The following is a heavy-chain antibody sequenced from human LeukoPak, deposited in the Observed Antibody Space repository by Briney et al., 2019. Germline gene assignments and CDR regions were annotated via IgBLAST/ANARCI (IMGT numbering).Heavy chain of an antibody. D-gene: IGHD3-10*01. CDR2: VFYSGTT. CDR1: GGSISSDSYY. V-gene: IGHV4-39*01. Sequence: PSETLSLTCTVSGGSISSDSYYCGWIRRPPGKGLELIGTVFYSGTTYYNPSLRSRLTISVDTSKNQFSLRLTSVTAADTTVYYCSRLAAIRGVVFIDYWGQGALVTVSS. J-gene: IGHJ4*02. CDR3: SRLAAIRGVVFIDY.